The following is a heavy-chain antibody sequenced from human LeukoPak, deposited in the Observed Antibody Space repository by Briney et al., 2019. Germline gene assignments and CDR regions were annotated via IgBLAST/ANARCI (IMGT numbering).Heavy chain of an antibody. Sequence: GDSVKISWKGAEYIFTSYWIGWVRKMPGKGMKWMSIIYLGVSKNSNSTYFKAQPTIPANKSIRIAYLQWSSLKASDTAKYYCASLGYNSGWYDAFDIWGQGTMVTVSS. D-gene: IGHD6-19*01. V-gene: IGHV5-51*03. CDR3: ASLGYNSGWYDAFDI. CDR2: IYLGVSKN. CDR1: EYIFTSYW. J-gene: IGHJ3*02.